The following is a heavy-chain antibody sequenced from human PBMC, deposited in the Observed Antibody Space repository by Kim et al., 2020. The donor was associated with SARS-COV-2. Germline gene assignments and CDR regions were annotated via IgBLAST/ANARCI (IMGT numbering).Heavy chain of an antibody. CDR3: AVLLWFGELSQYGMDV. V-gene: IGHV7-4-1*02. Sequence: SVKVSCKASGYTFTSYAMNWVRQAPGQGLEWMGWINTNTGNPTYAQGFTGRFVFSLDTSVSTAYLQISSLKAEDTAVYYCAVLLWFGELSQYGMDVWGQGTTVTVSS. J-gene: IGHJ6*02. CDR1: GYTFTSYA. CDR2: INTNTGNP. D-gene: IGHD3-10*01.